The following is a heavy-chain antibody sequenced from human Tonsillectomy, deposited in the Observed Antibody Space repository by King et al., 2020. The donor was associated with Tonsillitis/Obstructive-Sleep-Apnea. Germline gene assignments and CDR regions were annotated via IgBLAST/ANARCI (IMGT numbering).Heavy chain of an antibody. D-gene: IGHD6-19*01. CDR1: GFIVSSNY. V-gene: IGHV3-53*01. J-gene: IGHJ4*02. CDR2: LYSGGST. CDR3: AGSSGWYDDVDFDY. Sequence: VQLVESGGGLIQPGGSLRLSCAASGFIVSSNYMSWVRQAPGKGLEWVSVLYSGGSTYYADSVKGRFTISRDNSRNTLYLQMNSLRAEDTAVYYWAGSSGWYDDVDFDYWGQGTLVTVSS.